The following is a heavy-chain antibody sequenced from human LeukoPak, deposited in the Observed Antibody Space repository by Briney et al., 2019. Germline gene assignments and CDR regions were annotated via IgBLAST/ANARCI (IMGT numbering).Heavy chain of an antibody. V-gene: IGHV4-4*08. CDR1: GGSFSGYY. Sequence: PSETLSLTCAVYGGSFSGYYWSWIRQPPGKGLEWIGRIYTRGSTNYNPSLKSRVTISVDTSKNQFSLKLTSVTAADTAVYYCAREGLNMVRGVIPKEAWGWFDPWGQGTLVTVSS. CDR3: AREGLNMVRGVIPKEAWGWFDP. CDR2: IYTRGST. D-gene: IGHD3-10*01. J-gene: IGHJ5*02.